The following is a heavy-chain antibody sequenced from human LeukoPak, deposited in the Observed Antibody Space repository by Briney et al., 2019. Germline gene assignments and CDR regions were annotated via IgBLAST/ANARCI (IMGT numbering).Heavy chain of an antibody. D-gene: IGHD6-13*01. V-gene: IGHV4-39*07. J-gene: IGHJ4*02. CDR3: ARGRSYSSSWYVDFDY. CDR2: THYSGNT. Sequence: SETLSLTCVVPGDSVSSLNYYWGWIRQPPGKGLEWIGTTHYSGNTYYNPSLKSRVIISLDTSKNQFSLRLNSVTAADTAVYYCARGRSYSSSWYVDFDYWGQGTLVTVSS. CDR1: GDSVSSLNYY.